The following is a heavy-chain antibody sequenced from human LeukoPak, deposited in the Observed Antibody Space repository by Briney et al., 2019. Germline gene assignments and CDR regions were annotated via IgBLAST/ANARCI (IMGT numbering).Heavy chain of an antibody. CDR2: ISYDGSNK. D-gene: IGHD6-6*01. Sequence: PGRSLRLSCAASGFTFSSYTMHWVRQAPGKGLEWVAFISYDGSNKYYVDSVKGRFTISRDNSKNTLYLQMNSLRAEDTAVYYCAKDHQLRGAFDIWGQGTMVTVSS. CDR1: GFTFSSYT. CDR3: AKDHQLRGAFDI. J-gene: IGHJ3*02. V-gene: IGHV3-30-3*01.